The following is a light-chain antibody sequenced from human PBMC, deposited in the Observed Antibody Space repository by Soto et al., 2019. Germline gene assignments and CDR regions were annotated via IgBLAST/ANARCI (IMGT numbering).Light chain of an antibody. Sequence: DIVMTQSPDSLAVSLGERATINCKSSQSVLYSSNNKNYLAWFQQKPGQPPKLLIYWASTRESGVPDRFSGGGSGTDFSLTISSLLAEDVAVYYCQQYYNIPYTFGQGTKLEIK. CDR1: QSVLYSSNNKNY. V-gene: IGKV4-1*01. CDR3: QQYYNIPYT. J-gene: IGKJ2*01. CDR2: WAS.